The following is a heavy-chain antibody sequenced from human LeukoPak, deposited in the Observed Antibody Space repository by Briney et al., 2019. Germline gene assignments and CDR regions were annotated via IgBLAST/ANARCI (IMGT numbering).Heavy chain of an antibody. CDR2: IIPILGIA. V-gene: IGHV1-69*04. CDR1: GGTFSSYA. Sequence: GSSVKVSCKASGGTFSSYAISWVRQAPGQGLEWMGRIIPILGIANYAQKFQGRVTITADKSTSTAYMELSSLRSEDTAVYYCARLLWFGESSFDYWGQGTLVTVSS. J-gene: IGHJ4*02. CDR3: ARLLWFGESSFDY. D-gene: IGHD3-10*01.